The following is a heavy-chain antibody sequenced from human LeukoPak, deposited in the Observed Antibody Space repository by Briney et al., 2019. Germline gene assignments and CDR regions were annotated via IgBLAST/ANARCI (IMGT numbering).Heavy chain of an antibody. Sequence: PGGSLRLSCAASGFTFSSYAMSWVRQAPGKGLEWVSYIRGSGSPRYYADSVKGRFTISRDNAKNSLFLQMNSLRAEDTAVYYCARGIAGVAFDYWGQGTLVTVSS. CDR1: GFTFSSYA. D-gene: IGHD1-26*01. CDR2: IRGSGSPR. CDR3: ARGIAGVAFDY. V-gene: IGHV3-48*03. J-gene: IGHJ4*02.